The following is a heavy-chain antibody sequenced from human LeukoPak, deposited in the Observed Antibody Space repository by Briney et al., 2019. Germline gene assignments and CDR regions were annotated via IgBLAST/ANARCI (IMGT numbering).Heavy chain of an antibody. V-gene: IGHV4-59*01. D-gene: IGHD2-2*01. CDR2: IYYSGST. Sequence: SETLSLTCTVSGGSISSYYWSWIRQPPGKGLEWIGYIYYSGSTNYNPSLKSRVTISVDTSKNQFSLKLSSVTAADTAVYYCARGVPAAGVWIDPWGQGTLVTVSS. J-gene: IGHJ5*02. CDR3: ARGVPAAGVWIDP. CDR1: GGSISSYY.